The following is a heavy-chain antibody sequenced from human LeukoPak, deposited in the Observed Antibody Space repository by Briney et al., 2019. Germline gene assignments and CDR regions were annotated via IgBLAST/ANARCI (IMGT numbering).Heavy chain of an antibody. CDR2: MSGDGGRT. D-gene: IGHD3-10*01. V-gene: IGHV3-43*02. J-gene: IGHJ6*02. CDR1: GFTFDGYA. CDR3: AKGVTRGDYYGMDV. Sequence: PGGSLRLSCAASGFTFDGYAMHWVRQAPGKGLEWVSLMSGDGGRTYYADSVKGRFTISRDNSKNSLYLQMNSLRTEDTALYYCAKGVTRGDYYGMDVWGQGTTVSVFS.